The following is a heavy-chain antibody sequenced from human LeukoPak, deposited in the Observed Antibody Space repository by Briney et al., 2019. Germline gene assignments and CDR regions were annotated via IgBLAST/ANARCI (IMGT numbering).Heavy chain of an antibody. CDR1: GFIFSTYS. J-gene: IGHJ4*02. Sequence: GGSLRLSCGASGFIFSTYSMTWVRQAPGKGLEWVANIKEDGSEKHYVDSLKGRCTISRDNAKNSLYLQMNSLRAEDTAVYYCVGGGGTFVYWGQGTLVTVSS. V-gene: IGHV3-7*05. CDR3: VGGGGTFVY. CDR2: IKEDGSEK. D-gene: IGHD1-1*01.